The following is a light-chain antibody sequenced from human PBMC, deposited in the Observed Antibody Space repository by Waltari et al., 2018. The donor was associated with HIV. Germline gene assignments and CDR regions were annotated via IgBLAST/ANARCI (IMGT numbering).Light chain of an antibody. CDR2: DAS. CDR1: QDISNY. Sequence: DIQMTQSPSSLSASVGDRVTITCRASQDISNYLNWFQQSTGKAPNLLSFDASNSHTGVSSRFSGRGSGRDFSLTITNLQPDDSATYFCQQYDNFPLTFGGGTKVQIK. V-gene: IGKV1-33*01. J-gene: IGKJ4*01. CDR3: QQYDNFPLT.